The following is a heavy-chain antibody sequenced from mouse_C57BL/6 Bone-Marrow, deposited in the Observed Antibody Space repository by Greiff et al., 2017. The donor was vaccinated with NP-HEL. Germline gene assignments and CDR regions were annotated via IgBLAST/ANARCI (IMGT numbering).Heavy chain of an antibody. Sequence: QVQLQQPGAELVMPGASVKLSCKASGYTFTSYWMHWVKQRPGPGLEWIGEIDPSDSYTNYNQKFKGKSTLTVDKSSSTAYMQLSSLTSEDSAVYYCARLGGRGFAYWGQGTLVTVSA. CDR1: GYTFTSYW. J-gene: IGHJ3*01. CDR2: IDPSDSYT. V-gene: IGHV1-69*01. CDR3: ARLGGRGFAY.